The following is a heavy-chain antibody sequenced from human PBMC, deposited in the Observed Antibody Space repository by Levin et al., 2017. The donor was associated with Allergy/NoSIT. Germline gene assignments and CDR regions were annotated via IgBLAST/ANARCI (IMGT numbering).Heavy chain of an antibody. CDR3: ARGDSIALAAYAMNV. V-gene: IGHV3-30*04. Sequence: GGSLRLSCAASGFTFSIHALHWVRQAPGKGLEWVAVISYDGRNKYYADSVKGRFTISRDNSKNTLYLQLNSLGAEDTAVYYCARGDSIALAAYAMNVWGQGTTVTVSS. CDR1: GFTFSIHA. J-gene: IGHJ6*02. D-gene: IGHD6-19*01. CDR2: ISYDGRNK.